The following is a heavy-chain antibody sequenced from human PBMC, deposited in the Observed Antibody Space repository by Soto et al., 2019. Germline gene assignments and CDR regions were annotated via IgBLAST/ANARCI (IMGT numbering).Heavy chain of an antibody. V-gene: IGHV5-51*01. J-gene: IGHJ6*02. CDR3: ARQGVEYSSSSPYYYYYYGMDV. CDR1: GYSFTSYW. CDR2: IYPGDSDT. D-gene: IGHD6-6*01. Sequence: GESLKISYKGSGYSFTSYWIGWVRQMPGKGLEWMGIIYPGDSDTRYSPSFQDQVTISADKSISTAYLQWSSLKASDTAMYYCARQGVEYSSSSPYYYYYYGMDVWGQGTTVTVSS.